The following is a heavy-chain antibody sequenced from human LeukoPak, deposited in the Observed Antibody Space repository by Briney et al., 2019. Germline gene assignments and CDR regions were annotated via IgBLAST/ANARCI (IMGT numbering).Heavy chain of an antibody. D-gene: IGHD1-26*01. CDR1: GFTFSNDW. V-gene: IGHV3-15*01. CDR3: TTATKSGTYSRGY. J-gene: IGHJ4*02. Sequence: GGSLRLSCAASGFTFSNDWMNWVRQAPGKGLEWVGRIKSKTDGGTTDYAAPVKGRFTISRDDSKNTLYLQLNSLKTEDTAVYYCTTATKSGTYSRGYWGQGTLVTVSS. CDR2: IKSKTDGGTT.